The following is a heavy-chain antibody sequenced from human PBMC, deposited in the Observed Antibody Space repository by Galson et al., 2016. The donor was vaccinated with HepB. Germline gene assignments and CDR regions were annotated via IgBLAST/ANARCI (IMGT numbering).Heavy chain of an antibody. J-gene: IGHJ6*04. CDR1: GFTFSIHD. D-gene: IGHD4/OR15-4a*01. CDR2: IETAGDT. Sequence: LRLSCAASGFTFSIHDMHWVRQAPGKGLEWVSAIETAGDTYYADSVKGRFTISRENAKNSLHLQMNSLRAGDTAVYYCARGKSLLTMPWNYGLDVWGKGTTVSVSS. V-gene: IGHV3-13*01. CDR3: ARGKSLLTMPWNYGLDV.